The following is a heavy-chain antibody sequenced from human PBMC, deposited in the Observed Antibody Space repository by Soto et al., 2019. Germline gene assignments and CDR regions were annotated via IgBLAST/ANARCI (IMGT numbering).Heavy chain of an antibody. D-gene: IGHD6-19*01. CDR1: RFTFSSYS. CDR2: TSYDGSNK. Sequence: QVQLVESGGGLVQPGRSLRLSCAASRFTFSSYSMHWVRQAPGKGLEWVAITSYDGSNKNYADSVKGRFTISRDNSKNTLYLQMNILRPEDTAVYHCARDRGSSGWSDAFDIWXXXTMXTVXS. J-gene: IGHJ3*02. CDR3: ARDRGSSGWSDAFDI. V-gene: IGHV3-30-3*01.